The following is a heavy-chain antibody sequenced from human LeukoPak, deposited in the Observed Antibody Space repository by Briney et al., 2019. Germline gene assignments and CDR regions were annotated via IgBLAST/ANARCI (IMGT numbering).Heavy chain of an antibody. CDR2: INTNTGNP. Sequence: ASVKVSCKASGYTFTSYAMNWVRQAPGQGLEWMGWINTNTGNPTYAQGFTGRFVFSLDTSVSTAYLQISSLKAEDTAVYYCARDRSVVAAMRSWFDPWGQGTLVTVSS. V-gene: IGHV7-4-1*02. D-gene: IGHD2-15*01. CDR3: ARDRSVVAAMRSWFDP. J-gene: IGHJ5*02. CDR1: GYTFTSYA.